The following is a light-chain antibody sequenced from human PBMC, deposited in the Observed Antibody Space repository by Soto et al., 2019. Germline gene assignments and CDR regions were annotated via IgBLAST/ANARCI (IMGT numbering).Light chain of an antibody. CDR3: PQYYSTPYT. CDR1: QSDLLRSNSKSY. CDR2: WAS. J-gene: IGKJ2*01. V-gene: IGKV4-1*01. Sequence: DIVMTQSPDSLAVSLGERATINCKSSQSDLLRSNSKSYLGWYKQKPGQPPKLLIYWASTRESGVPDRFSCSGSGTDFTLTISSLQADDVAVYYCPQYYSTPYTFGQGTKLEIK.